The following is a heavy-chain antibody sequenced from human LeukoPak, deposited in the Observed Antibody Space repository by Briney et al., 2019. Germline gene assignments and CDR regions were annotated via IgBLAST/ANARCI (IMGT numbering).Heavy chain of an antibody. J-gene: IGHJ4*02. CDR1: GFTVSSNY. CDR3: AKRSGSGLTMNNY. V-gene: IGHV3-23*01. CDR2: ISGSGGST. Sequence: GGSLRLSCAASGFTVSSNYMSWVRQAPGKGLEWVSAISGSGGSTYYADSVKGRFTISRDNSKNTLYLQMNSLRAEDAAVYYCAKRSGSGLTMNNYWGQGTLVTVSS. D-gene: IGHD3-22*01.